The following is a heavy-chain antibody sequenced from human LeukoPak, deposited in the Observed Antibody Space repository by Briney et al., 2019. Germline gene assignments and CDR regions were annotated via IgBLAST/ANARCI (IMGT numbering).Heavy chain of an antibody. D-gene: IGHD4-23*01. J-gene: IGHJ4*02. CDR2: IYTRGDS. Sequence: SETLSLTCTVSGGSISHFYMSWIRQTPEKGLEWIGRIYTRGDSDYNPSLESRVTMSVDTSKNQFSLNLSSVTAADTAVYYCASSNGGKIVPFDYWGQGTPVTVSS. CDR3: ASSNGGKIVPFDY. V-gene: IGHV4-4*07. CDR1: GGSISHFY.